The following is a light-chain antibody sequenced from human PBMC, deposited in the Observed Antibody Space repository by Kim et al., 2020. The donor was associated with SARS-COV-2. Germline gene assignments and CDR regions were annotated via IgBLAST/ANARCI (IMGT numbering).Light chain of an antibody. V-gene: IGLV2-23*02. Sequence: ITISCTGPSRDVGNYNLVSWYQQRQGKAPKLIIFEVSKRPSGVSNRFSGSKSGDTASLTISGLQAEDESDYYCCSYAGSSTFVVFGGGTQLTVL. CDR1: SRDVGNYNL. J-gene: IGLJ2*01. CDR3: CSYAGSSTFVV. CDR2: EVS.